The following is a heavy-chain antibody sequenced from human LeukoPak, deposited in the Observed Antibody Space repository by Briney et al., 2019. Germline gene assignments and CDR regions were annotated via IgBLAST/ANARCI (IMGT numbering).Heavy chain of an antibody. D-gene: IGHD2-15*01. Sequence: GGSLRLSCAASGFTFSTYWMSWVRQAPGKGLEWVANIKHDGSEKFHVDSVKGRFTISRDNARNSLYLQMNSLRDEDTAVYYCARDWGYCSGDGCQQRFDYWGQGTLVTVSS. CDR2: IKHDGSEK. CDR1: GFTFSTYW. CDR3: ARDWGYCSGDGCQQRFDY. J-gene: IGHJ4*02. V-gene: IGHV3-7*05.